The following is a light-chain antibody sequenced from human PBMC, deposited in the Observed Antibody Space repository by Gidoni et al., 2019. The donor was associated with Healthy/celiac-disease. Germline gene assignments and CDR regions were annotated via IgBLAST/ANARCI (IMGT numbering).Light chain of an antibody. V-gene: IGKV3-15*01. J-gene: IGKJ1*01. CDR3: QQYNNWPPWT. CDR2: GAS. CDR1: QSVSSN. Sequence: EIVMTQSPATLSVSPGERATLSCRASQSVSSNLAWYQQKPGQAPRLLIYGASTRATGIPARFSGSGSGTKFTLTISSLQSEDFAVYYCQQYNNWPPWTFXQXTKVEIK.